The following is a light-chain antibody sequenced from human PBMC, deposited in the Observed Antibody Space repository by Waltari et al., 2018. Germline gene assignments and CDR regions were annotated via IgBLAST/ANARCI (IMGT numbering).Light chain of an antibody. CDR2: EGT. Sequence: QSALTQPASVSGSPGQSITISCTGPSSDIGNYNLFSWYQQHPGEAPKLIIYEGTKRPSGVSDRFSGSKSGYTASMTIRGLQAEDEADYYCCFDAGNRPNVDFGGGTKLTVL. V-gene: IGLV2-23*01. CDR3: CFDAGNRPNVD. J-gene: IGLJ2*01. CDR1: SSDIGNYNL.